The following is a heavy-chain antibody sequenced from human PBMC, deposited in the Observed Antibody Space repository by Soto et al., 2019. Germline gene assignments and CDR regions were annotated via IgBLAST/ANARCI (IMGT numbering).Heavy chain of an antibody. CDR1: GFTFSGSA. J-gene: IGHJ6*02. CDR3: TTTVTTLYYYYGMDV. CDR2: IRSKANRYAT. V-gene: IGHV3-73*01. Sequence: PGGSLRLSCAASGFTFSGSAMHWVRQTSGKGLEWVSRIRSKANRYATAYAASVKGRFTISRDDSKNTAYLQMNSLKTEDTAVYYCTTTVTTLYYYYGMDVWGQGTTVTVSS. D-gene: IGHD4-17*01.